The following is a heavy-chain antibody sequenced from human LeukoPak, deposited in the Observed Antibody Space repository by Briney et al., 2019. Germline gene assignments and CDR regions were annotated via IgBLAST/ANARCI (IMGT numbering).Heavy chain of an antibody. CDR1: GYTFTGYY. CDR2: INPNSGGT. V-gene: IGHV1-2*02. D-gene: IGHD3-16*02. Sequence: ASVKVSCKASGYTFTGYYMHWVRQAPGQGLEWMGWINPNSGGTNYAQKFQGRVTMTRDTPISTAYMELSRLRSDDTAVYYCARVQIMITFGGVTVKPFDYWGQGTLVTVSS. J-gene: IGHJ4*02. CDR3: ARVQIMITFGGVTVKPFDY.